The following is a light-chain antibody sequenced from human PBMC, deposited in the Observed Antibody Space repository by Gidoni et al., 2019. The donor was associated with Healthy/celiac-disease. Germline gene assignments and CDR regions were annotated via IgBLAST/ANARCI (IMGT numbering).Light chain of an antibody. J-gene: IGKJ4*01. CDR2: WAS. Sequence: DIVMTQSPDSLAVSLGERATINGKSSQSVLYSSNNKNYLAWYQQKPGQTPKLLIYWASTRESGVPDRFSGSGSGTDFTLTISSLQAEDVAVYYCQQYYSTPQTFXGXTKVEIK. CDR1: QSVLYSSNNKNY. V-gene: IGKV4-1*01. CDR3: QQYYSTPQT.